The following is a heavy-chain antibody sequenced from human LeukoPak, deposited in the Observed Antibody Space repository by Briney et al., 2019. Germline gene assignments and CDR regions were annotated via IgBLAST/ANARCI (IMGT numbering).Heavy chain of an antibody. V-gene: IGHV3-48*04. CDR3: ARGQSRVGATYVDY. J-gene: IGHJ4*02. D-gene: IGHD1-26*01. Sequence: GGSLRLSCAASGFTFSSYGMHWVRQAPGKGLEWVSYISSSGSTIYYADSVKGRFTISRDNAKNSLYLQMNSLRAEDTAVYYCARGQSRVGATYVDYWGQGTLVTVSS. CDR2: ISSSGSTI. CDR1: GFTFSSYG.